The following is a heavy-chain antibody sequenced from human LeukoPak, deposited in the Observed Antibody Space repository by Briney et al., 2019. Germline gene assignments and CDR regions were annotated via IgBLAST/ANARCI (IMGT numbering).Heavy chain of an antibody. CDR2: IRGSGGGT. V-gene: IGHV3-23*01. J-gene: IGHJ4*02. CDR1: GFTFSNYG. CDR3: VKARMPHCGTDCLDS. Sequence: PGESLRLSCAASGFTFSNYGMSWVRQAPGKGLEWVSVIRGSGGGTYYADSVKGRFTISRDNSKNTVYLQMNSLRAEDTAVYYCVKARMPHCGTDCLDSWGQGTLVTVSS. D-gene: IGHD2-21*02.